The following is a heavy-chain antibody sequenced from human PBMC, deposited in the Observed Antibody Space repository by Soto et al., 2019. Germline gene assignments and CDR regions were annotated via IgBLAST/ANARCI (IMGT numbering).Heavy chain of an antibody. CDR2: IYPSDSDT. Sequence: PGESLKISCKGSGYNFAGYWIAWVRQMPVKGLELMGIIYPSDSDTRYRPSFQSQVTISADKSISSAYLHCSSLRASDTAMYYCARGGVSTRSFDYWGQATPVTVSS. V-gene: IGHV5-51*01. D-gene: IGHD3-3*01. J-gene: IGHJ4*02. CDR1: GYNFAGYW. CDR3: ARGGVSTRSFDY.